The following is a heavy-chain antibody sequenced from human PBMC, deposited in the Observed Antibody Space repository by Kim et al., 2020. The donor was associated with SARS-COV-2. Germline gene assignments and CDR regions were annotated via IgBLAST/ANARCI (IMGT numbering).Heavy chain of an antibody. CDR3: ARWGAFRPFDY. Sequence: TYYVDSVKGRFTSSRDNAKNSLYLQMNSLRAEDTAVYYCARWGAFRPFDYWGQGTLVTVSS. V-gene: IGHV3-7*03. CDR2: T. D-gene: IGHD3-16*01. J-gene: IGHJ4*02.